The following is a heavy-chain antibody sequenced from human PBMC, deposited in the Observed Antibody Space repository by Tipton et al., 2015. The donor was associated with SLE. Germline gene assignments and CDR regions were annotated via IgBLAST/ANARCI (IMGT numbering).Heavy chain of an antibody. CDR1: GYTFTSYD. CDR2: MNPNSGNT. D-gene: IGHD3-22*01. V-gene: IGHV1-8*01. J-gene: IGHJ4*02. CDR3: ARAASSGYYYVFDY. Sequence: QLVQSGPEVKKPGASVKVSCKASGYTFTSYDINWVRQATGQGLEWMGWMNPNSGNTGYAQKFQGRVTMTRNTSISTAYMELSSLRSEDTAVYYCARAASSGYYYVFDYWGQGTLVTVSS.